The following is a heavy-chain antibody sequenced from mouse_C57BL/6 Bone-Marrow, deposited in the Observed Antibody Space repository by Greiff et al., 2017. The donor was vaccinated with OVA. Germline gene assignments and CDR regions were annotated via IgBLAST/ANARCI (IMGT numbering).Heavy chain of an antibody. CDR3: TTLSMDY. CDR2: IDPENGDT. V-gene: IGHV14-4*01. J-gene: IGHJ4*01. Sequence: EVQRVESGAELVRPGASVKLSCTASGFNIKDDYMHWVKQRPEQGLEWIGWIDPENGDTEYASKFQGKATITADTSSNTAYLQLSSLTSEDTAVYYCTTLSMDYWGQGTSVTVSS. CDR1: GFNIKDDY.